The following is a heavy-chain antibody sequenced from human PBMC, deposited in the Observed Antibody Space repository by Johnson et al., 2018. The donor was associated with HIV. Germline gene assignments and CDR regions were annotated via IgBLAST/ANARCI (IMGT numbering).Heavy chain of an antibody. V-gene: IGHV3-74*01. CDR2: IKSDGTST. CDR3: ARRRSDNVARSHDAFDI. J-gene: IGHJ3*02. Sequence: EKLVESGGGLVQPGGSLRLSCVASGISFSSYWMHWVRQAPGKGLVWVSRIKSDGTSTNYADSVKGRFTISRDNSKNTLYRQMNSLRAEDTAVYYCARRRSDNVARSHDAFDIWGQVTMVTVSS. D-gene: IGHD3-3*01. CDR1: GISFSSYW.